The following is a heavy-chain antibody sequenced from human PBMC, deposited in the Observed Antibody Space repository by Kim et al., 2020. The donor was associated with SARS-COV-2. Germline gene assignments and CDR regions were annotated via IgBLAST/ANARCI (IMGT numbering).Heavy chain of an antibody. CDR2: ISSSSSTI. CDR1: GFTFSSYS. D-gene: IGHD2-2*01. V-gene: IGHV3-48*02. J-gene: IGHJ6*02. Sequence: GGSLRLSCAASGFTFSSYSMNWVRQAPGKGLEWVSYISSSSSTIYYADSVKGRFTISRDNAKNSLYLQMNSLRDEDTAVYYCARVRGCSSTSCSYIYYYYRMDVWGQGTTVTVS. CDR3: ARVRGCSSTSCSYIYYYYRMDV.